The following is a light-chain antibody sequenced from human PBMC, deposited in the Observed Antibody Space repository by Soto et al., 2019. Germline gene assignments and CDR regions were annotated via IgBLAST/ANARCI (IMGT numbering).Light chain of an antibody. J-gene: IGKJ1*01. Sequence: EIVLTQSPGTLSLSPGERATLSCRASQSVSSSSLAWYQQRRGQAPRLLIHGASSRATGIPDRFSGSGSGTDFTLTIRRMETQDFAAYYCQQYRSSPRTFGQGTKVDIK. V-gene: IGKV3-20*01. CDR3: QQYRSSPRT. CDR1: QSVSSSS. CDR2: GAS.